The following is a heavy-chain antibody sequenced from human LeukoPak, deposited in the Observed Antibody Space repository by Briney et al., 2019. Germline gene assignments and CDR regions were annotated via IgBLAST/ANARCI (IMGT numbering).Heavy chain of an antibody. CDR3: ARHGTTVIGYFDY. V-gene: IGHV4-4*02. D-gene: IGHD4-17*01. CDR2: IYHSGST. Sequence: SETLSLTCAVSGGSISRSNWWSWVRQPPGKGLEWIGEIYHSGSTNYNPSLKSRVTISVDKSKNQFSLKLSSVTAADTAVYYCARHGTTVIGYFDYWGQGNLVTVSS. J-gene: IGHJ4*02. CDR1: GGSISRSNW.